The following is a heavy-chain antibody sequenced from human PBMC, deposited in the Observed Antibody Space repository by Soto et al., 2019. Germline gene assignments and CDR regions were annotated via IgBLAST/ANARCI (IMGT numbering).Heavy chain of an antibody. CDR1: GASVSSYY. V-gene: IGHV4-59*02. J-gene: IGHJ6*02. CDR2: ILYTGNT. D-gene: IGHD3-10*01. CDR3: ARAAYGSGSYYAPYYYYAMDI. Sequence: SETLSLTCTVSGASVSSYYWSWIRQPPGKGLEWLGYILYTGNTNYNPSLKSRVTMSVDTSKNQVSLKLSAVTAADTVVYFCARAAYGSGSYYAPYYYYAMDIWGQETTDTVSS.